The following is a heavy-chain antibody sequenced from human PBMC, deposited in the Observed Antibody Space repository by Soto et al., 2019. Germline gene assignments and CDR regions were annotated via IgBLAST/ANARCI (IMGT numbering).Heavy chain of an antibody. J-gene: IGHJ3*02. V-gene: IGHV3-11*06. D-gene: IGHD1-26*01. Sequence: QVQLVESGGGLVKPGGSLRLSCAASGFTFSDYYMSWIRQAPGKGLEWVSYISSSSSYTNYADSVKGRFTISRDYAKNSLYLQMTSLRAEDTAVYYCARDHPSVGAIGGLDAFDIWGQGTMVTVSS. CDR1: GFTFSDYY. CDR2: ISSSSSYT. CDR3: ARDHPSVGAIGGLDAFDI.